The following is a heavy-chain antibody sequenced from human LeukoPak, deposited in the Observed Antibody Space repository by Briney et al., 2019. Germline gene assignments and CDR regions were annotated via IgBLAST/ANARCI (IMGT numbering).Heavy chain of an antibody. J-gene: IGHJ4*02. CDR3: ARQWFGDY. CDR1: GFSFSSYS. V-gene: IGHV3-21*04. Sequence: GGSLRLSCAASGFSFSSYSMNWVRQAPGKGLEWVSSISSTSSYIYYADSVKGRFTISGDNAKNSLYLQMNSLRAEDTAVYYCARQWFGDYWGQGTLVTVSS. D-gene: IGHD3-10*01. CDR2: ISSTSSYI.